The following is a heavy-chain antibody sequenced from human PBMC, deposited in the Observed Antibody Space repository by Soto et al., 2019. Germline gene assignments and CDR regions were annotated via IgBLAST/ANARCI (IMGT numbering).Heavy chain of an antibody. CDR1: GFTVSNNF. V-gene: IGHV3-53*01. CDR2: IYTDGTI. Sequence: ELQLVESGGVLIQPGGSLRLSCVASGFTVSNNFVNWVRQAPGKGLEWVSVIYTDGTIYYADSVRGRFTISRDNSKNTLYLQMNSLRAEDTAVYYCAREYSGRHGPFDFWGPGTLVTVSS. CDR3: AREYSGRHGPFDF. J-gene: IGHJ4*02. D-gene: IGHD1-26*01.